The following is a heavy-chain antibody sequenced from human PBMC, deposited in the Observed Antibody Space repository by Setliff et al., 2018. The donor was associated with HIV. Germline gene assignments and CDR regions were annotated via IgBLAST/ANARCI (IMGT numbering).Heavy chain of an antibody. CDR2: IYTSGST. Sequence: PSETLSLTCTVSGGSISSGSNYWSWIRQPAGKGLEWIGRIYTSGSTNYNPSLNSRVTISVDTSKNQFSLNLSYVTAAYTAVYYCARDAGIFGVVIIPWFDPWGQGTLVTVSS. J-gene: IGHJ5*02. V-gene: IGHV4-61*02. D-gene: IGHD3-3*01. CDR1: GGSISSGSNY. CDR3: ARDAGIFGVVIIPWFDP.